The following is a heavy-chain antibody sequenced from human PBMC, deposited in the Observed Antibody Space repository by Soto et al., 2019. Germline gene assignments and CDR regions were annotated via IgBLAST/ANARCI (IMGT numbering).Heavy chain of an antibody. V-gene: IGHV3-21*01. CDR3: ARALGTPYGMDV. CDR1: GFTFSSYS. J-gene: IGHJ6*02. Sequence: GGSLRLSCAASGFTFSSYSMNWVRQAPGKGLEWVSSISSSSSYTYYADSVKGRFTISRDNAKNSLYLQMNSLRAEDTAVYYCARALGTPYGMDVWGQGTTVTVSS. CDR2: ISSSSSYT. D-gene: IGHD3-16*01.